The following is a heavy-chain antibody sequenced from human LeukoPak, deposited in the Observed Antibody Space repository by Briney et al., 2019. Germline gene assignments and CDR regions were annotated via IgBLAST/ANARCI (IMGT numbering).Heavy chain of an antibody. CDR1: GFTFSSYG. D-gene: IGHD3-9*01. J-gene: IGHJ6*02. V-gene: IGHV3-30*18. CDR3: AKDGLELRYFDWLLSPQYYYGMDV. CDR2: ISYDGSNK. Sequence: GGSLRLSCAASGFTFSSYGMHWVRQAPGKGLEWVAVISYDGSNKYYADSVKGRFTVSRDNSKNTLYLQMNSLRAEDTAVYYCAKDGLELRYFDWLLSPQYYYGMDVWGQGTTVNVSS.